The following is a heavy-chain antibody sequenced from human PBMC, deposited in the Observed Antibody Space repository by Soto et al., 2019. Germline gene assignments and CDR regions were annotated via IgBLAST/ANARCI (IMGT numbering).Heavy chain of an antibody. V-gene: IGHV3-49*03. D-gene: IGHD1-1*01. CDR1: EFIVGDYG. CDR2: IRGKAHGGTT. CDR3: NRWANDVSTSRC. Sequence: PSRSCPASEFIVGDYGMNWLRQSPGKGLEWVGFIRGKAHGGTTEYAASVKGRFIISRDDSKSIVYLQMDSLKTEDTAVYYCNRWANDVSTSRCWGQGTLVTVSS. J-gene: IGHJ4*02.